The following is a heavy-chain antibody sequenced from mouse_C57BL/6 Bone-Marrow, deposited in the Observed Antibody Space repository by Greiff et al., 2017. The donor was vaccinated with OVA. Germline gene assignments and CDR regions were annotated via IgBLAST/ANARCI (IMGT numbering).Heavy chain of an antibody. CDR2: ISSGGDYI. D-gene: IGHD1-1*02. J-gene: IGHJ2*01. CDR3: TRRSLLWSCDY. CDR1: GFTFSSYA. V-gene: IGHV5-9-1*02. Sequence: EVQGVESGEGLVKPGGSLKLSCAASGFTFSSYAMSWVRQTPEKRLEWVAYISSGGDYIYYADPVKGRFTISRDNARNTLYLQMSSLKSEDTAMYYCTRRSLLWSCDYWGQGTTLTVSS.